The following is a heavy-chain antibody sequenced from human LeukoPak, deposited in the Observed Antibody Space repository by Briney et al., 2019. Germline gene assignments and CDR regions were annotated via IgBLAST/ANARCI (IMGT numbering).Heavy chain of an antibody. CDR2: SSSDETYK. Sequence: GGSLRLSCAASGFPFTVYPTHWVRQAPGKGLEWVSVSSSDETYKFYADSVRGRFTISRDNSKNRLYLQMSDLRAEDTAVYFCARGGGLDVWGQGATVTVSS. CDR1: GFPFTVYP. CDR3: ARGGGLDV. D-gene: IGHD3-16*01. J-gene: IGHJ6*02. V-gene: IGHV3-30-3*01.